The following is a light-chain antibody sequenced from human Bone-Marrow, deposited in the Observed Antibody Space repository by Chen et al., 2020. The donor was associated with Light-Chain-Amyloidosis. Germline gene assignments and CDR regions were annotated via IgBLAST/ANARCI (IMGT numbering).Light chain of an antibody. V-gene: IGLV3-21*02. J-gene: IGLJ3*02. Sequence: SYVLTQPSSVSVAPGQTATIARGGNNIGSTTVHWYQRTPGQAPLLVVYVDSDRPSGIPERLSGSNSGNTATLTISRGEAGDEADYYCQVWDRSSDRPVFGGGTKLTVL. CDR3: QVWDRSSDRPV. CDR2: VDS. CDR1: NIGSTT.